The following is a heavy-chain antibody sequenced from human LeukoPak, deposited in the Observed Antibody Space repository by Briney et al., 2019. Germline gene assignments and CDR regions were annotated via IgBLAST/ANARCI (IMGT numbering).Heavy chain of an antibody. CDR1: GFTFSSYW. CDR2: IKQDGSEK. D-gene: IGHD6-6*01. CDR3: ARVHSIAATWFDP. V-gene: IGHV3-7*01. Sequence: GGSLRLSCAASGFTFSSYWMSWVRQAPGKGLEWVANIKQDGSEKYYVDSVKGRFTISRDNAKNSLYLQMNRLRAEDTAVYYCARVHSIAATWFDPWGQGTLVTVSS. J-gene: IGHJ5*02.